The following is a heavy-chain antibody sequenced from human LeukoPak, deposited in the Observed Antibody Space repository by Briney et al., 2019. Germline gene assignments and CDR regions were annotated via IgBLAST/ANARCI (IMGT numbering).Heavy chain of an antibody. J-gene: IGHJ4*02. CDR2: IYYSGST. CDR1: GGSISSGDYY. CDR3: ARAYYYDSSGPDY. V-gene: IGHV4-30-4*01. D-gene: IGHD3-22*01. Sequence: SETLSLTCTVSGGSISSGDYYWSWIRQPPGEGLEWIGYIYYSGSTYYNPSLKSRVTISVDTSKNQFSLKLSSVTAADTAVYYCARAYYYDSSGPDYWGQGTLVTVSS.